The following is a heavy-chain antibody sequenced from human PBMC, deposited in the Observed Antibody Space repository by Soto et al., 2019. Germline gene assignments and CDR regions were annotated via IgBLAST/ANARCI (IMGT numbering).Heavy chain of an antibody. J-gene: IGHJ4*02. CDR2: IIPMFGTA. CDR1: GGTFSTYA. CDR3: ASGIQLWLRRINNGYSG. D-gene: IGHD5-18*01. Sequence: QVQLVQSGAEVKKPESSVKVSCKAPGGTFSTYAISWVRQAPGQGLEWMGGIIPMFGTANYAQRFQDRVTNNAAEATNTVYMELSSLRSEDTAVYFCASGIQLWLRRINNGYSGWGQGTLVTVSS. V-gene: IGHV1-69*12.